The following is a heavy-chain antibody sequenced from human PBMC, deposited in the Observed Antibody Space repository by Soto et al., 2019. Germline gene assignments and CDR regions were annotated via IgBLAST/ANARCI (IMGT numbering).Heavy chain of an antibody. Sequence: ASCPTLVNPTQTLTLTCTFSGFSLSTSGMCVSWIRQPPGKALEWLALIDWDDDKYYSTSLKTRLTISKDTSKNQVVLTMTNMDPVDTATYYCARIVHVRDGYNARVGHFDYWGQGTLVTVSS. CDR1: GFSLSTSGMC. CDR2: IDWDDDK. V-gene: IGHV2-70*01. J-gene: IGHJ4*02. D-gene: IGHD5-12*01. CDR3: ARIVHVRDGYNARVGHFDY.